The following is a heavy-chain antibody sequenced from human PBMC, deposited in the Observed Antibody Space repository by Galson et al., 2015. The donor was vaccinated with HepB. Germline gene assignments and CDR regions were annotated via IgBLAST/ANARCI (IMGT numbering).Heavy chain of an antibody. D-gene: IGHD3-10*01. J-gene: IGHJ4*02. CDR2: VYWDNTK. V-gene: IGHV2-5*02. CDR1: GFSLTSSQMG. Sequence: PALVKPTQTLTLTCTFSGFSLTSSQMGLAWVRQSPGEPLEWLAIVYWDNTKKYNPSLKDRLTITNDTSTNRVVLTLTYGDPADAGTYYCAHRGVALRVKLDGAYLDFWGQGVHVSVS. CDR3: AHRGVALRVKLDGAYLDF.